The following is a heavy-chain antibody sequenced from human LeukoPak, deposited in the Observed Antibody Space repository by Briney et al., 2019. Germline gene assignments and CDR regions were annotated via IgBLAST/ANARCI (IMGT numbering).Heavy chain of an antibody. V-gene: IGHV3-30*02. D-gene: IGHD3-22*01. CDR3: AKDPNYYDSSGPDY. CDR1: GFTFSSYG. CDR2: IRYDGSNK. Sequence: GGSLRLSCAASGFTFSSYGMHWVRQAPGKGLEWVAFIRYDGSNKYYADSVKGRFTISRDSSKNTLYLEMNSLRAEDTAVYYCAKDPNYYDSSGPDYWGQGTLVTVSS. J-gene: IGHJ4*02.